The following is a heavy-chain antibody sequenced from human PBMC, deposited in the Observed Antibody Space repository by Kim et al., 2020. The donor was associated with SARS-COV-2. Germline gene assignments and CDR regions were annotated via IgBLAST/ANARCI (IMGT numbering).Heavy chain of an antibody. CDR3: ARQSVGGYRSGGSCYGVFDY. V-gene: IGHV4-39*01. Sequence: SETLSLTCTVSGGSISSSSYYWGWIRQPPGKGLEWIGSIYYSGSTYYNPSLKSRVTISVDTSKNQFSLKLSSVTAADTAVYYCARQSVGGYRSGGSCYGVFDYWGQGTLVTVSS. D-gene: IGHD2-15*01. J-gene: IGHJ4*02. CDR2: IYYSGST. CDR1: GGSISSSSYY.